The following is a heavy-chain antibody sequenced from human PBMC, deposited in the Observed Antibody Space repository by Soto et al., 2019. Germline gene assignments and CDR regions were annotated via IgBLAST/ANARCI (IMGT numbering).Heavy chain of an antibody. CDR2: IYWDDDK. D-gene: IGHD3-10*01. V-gene: IGHV2-5*02. Sequence: SGPTLVNPTQTLTLTCTFSGFSLSTSGVGVGWIRQPPGKALECLALIYWDDDKRYSPSLRSRLTITKDTSKNQVVLTMTNMDPVDTATYYCALSPYYFGSGYYFDYWGRGTLVTVSS. CDR3: ALSPYYFGSGYYFDY. J-gene: IGHJ4*02. CDR1: GFSLSTSGVG.